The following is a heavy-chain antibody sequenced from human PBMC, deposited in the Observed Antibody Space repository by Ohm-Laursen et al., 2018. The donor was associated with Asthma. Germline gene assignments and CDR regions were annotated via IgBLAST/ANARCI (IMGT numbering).Heavy chain of an antibody. CDR1: GFTFSSYD. Sequence: SLRLSCAASGFTFSSYDMHWVRQATGKGLEWVSAIGTAGDPYYPGSVKGRFTISRENAKNSLYLQMNSLRAGDTAVYYCARARSSTMVRGAGMDYGMDVWGQGTTVTVSS. D-gene: IGHD3-10*01. J-gene: IGHJ6*02. CDR3: ARARSSTMVRGAGMDYGMDV. CDR2: IGTAGDP. V-gene: IGHV3-13*05.